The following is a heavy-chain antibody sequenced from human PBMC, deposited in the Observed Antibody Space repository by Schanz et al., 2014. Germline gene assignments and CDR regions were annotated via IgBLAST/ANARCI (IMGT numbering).Heavy chain of an antibody. J-gene: IGHJ4*02. D-gene: IGHD2-2*01. CDR1: GFIFSNYG. CDR2: IWSDGSRT. Sequence: QVQLVESGGGVVQRGGSLRLSCAASGFIFSNYGMHWVRQAPGKGLEWVAFIWSDGSRTYHAESVKGRFTISRDNSRNTLYLQMNSLRAEDTAVYYCAKSMYSTSWAFDFWGQGAQVTVSS. V-gene: IGHV3-30*02. CDR3: AKSMYSTSWAFDF.